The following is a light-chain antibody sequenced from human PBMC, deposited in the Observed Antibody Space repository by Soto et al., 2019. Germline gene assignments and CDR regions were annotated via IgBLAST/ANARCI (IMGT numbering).Light chain of an antibody. CDR3: CSYAGSSTQV. CDR2: EVS. CDR1: SSDVGSYNL. Sequence: QSVLTQPASGSGSPGQSSTISCTGTSSDVGSYNLVSWYQQHPGKAPKLMIYEVSKRPSGVSNRFSGSKSGNTASLTISGLQAEDEADYYCCSYAGSSTQVFGTGTKVTVL. V-gene: IGLV2-23*02. J-gene: IGLJ1*01.